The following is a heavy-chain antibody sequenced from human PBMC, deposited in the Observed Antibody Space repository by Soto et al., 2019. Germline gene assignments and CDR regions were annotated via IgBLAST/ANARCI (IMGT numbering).Heavy chain of an antibody. D-gene: IGHD2-15*01. CDR1: GFTFSDFS. Sequence: EVHLLESGGGLVQPGGSLRLSCAASGFTFSDFSMSWVRQAPGKGLEWISAISPSGGATYKADSVKGRFTVSRDNSKDPLYLQMNILRAENTAVYYCAKRDGAHFCFYYMDVWGKGTTVTVSS. J-gene: IGHJ6*03. CDR3: AKRDGAHFCFYYMDV. CDR2: ISPSGGAT. V-gene: IGHV3-23*01.